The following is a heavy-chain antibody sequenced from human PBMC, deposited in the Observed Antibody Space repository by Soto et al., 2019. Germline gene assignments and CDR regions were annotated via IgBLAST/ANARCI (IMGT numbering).Heavy chain of an antibody. J-gene: IGHJ5*01. CDR2: IYYSGST. V-gene: IGHV4-31*03. Sequence: TLSLTCTVSGGSISSGGYYWSWIRHHPGKGLEWIGYIYYSGSTYYNPSLKSRVTISVDTSKNQFSLKLSSVTAADTAIYYCARVRQGCSANNCYFDPWGQGTQV. CDR3: ARVRQGCSANNCYFDP. CDR1: GGSISSGGYY. D-gene: IGHD1-1*01.